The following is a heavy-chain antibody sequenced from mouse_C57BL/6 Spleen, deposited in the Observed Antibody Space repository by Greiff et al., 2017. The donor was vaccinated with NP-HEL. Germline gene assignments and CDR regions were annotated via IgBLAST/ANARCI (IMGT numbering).Heavy chain of an antibody. CDR2: ISSGSSTL. D-gene: IGHD1-1*01. CDR1: GFTFSDYG. CDR3: VYYYGSSNYAMDY. Sequence: EVQLVESGGGLVKPGGSLKLSCAASGFTFSDYGMHWVRQAPEKGLEWVAYISSGSSTLYYADTVKGRFTISRDNAKNTLFLQMTSLRSEDTAMYYCVYYYGSSNYAMDYWGQGTSVTVSS. V-gene: IGHV5-17*01. J-gene: IGHJ4*01.